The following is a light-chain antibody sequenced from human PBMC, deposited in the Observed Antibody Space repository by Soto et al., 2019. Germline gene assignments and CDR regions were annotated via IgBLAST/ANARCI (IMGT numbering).Light chain of an antibody. J-gene: IGLJ1*01. Sequence: QSALTQPASMSGSPGQSITISCTGSSSDIGSYNYVSWYQHYPGKAPKLLIYDVTTRPSGISNRFSGSKSGHTASLTISGLQAEDGADYYCASYVSSSDVFVFGPGTKLTVL. CDR2: DVT. V-gene: IGLV2-14*03. CDR3: ASYVSSSDVFV. CDR1: SSDIGSYNY.